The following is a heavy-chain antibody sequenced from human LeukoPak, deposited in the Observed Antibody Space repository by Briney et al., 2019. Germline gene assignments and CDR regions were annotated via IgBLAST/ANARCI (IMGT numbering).Heavy chain of an antibody. J-gene: IGHJ5*02. CDR2: IYHSGST. CDR3: ARVFRKVRGVCRFDP. CDR1: GYSISSGYY. V-gene: IGHV4-38-2*01. D-gene: IGHD3-10*01. Sequence: SETLSLTCAVSGYSISSGYYWGWIRQPPGKGLEWIGSIYHSGSTYYNPSLKSRVTISVDTSKNQFSLKLSSVTAADTAVYYCARVFRKVRGVCRFDPWGQGTLVTVSS.